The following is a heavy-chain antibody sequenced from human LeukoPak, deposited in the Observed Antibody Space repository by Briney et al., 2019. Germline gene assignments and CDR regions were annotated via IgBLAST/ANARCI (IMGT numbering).Heavy chain of an antibody. CDR3: AKVDYYDSSGYGY. V-gene: IGHV3-23*01. Sequence: PGGSLRLSCAASGFTVSSNYMSWVRQAPGKGLEWVSAISGSGGSTYYADSVKGRFTISRDNSKNTLYLQMNSLRAEDTAVYYCAKVDYYDSSGYGYWGQGTLVTVSS. J-gene: IGHJ4*02. CDR2: ISGSGGST. CDR1: GFTVSSNY. D-gene: IGHD3-22*01.